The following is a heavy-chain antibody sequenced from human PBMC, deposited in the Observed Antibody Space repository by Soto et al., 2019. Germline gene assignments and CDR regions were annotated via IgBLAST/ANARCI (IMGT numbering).Heavy chain of an antibody. CDR1: GGTFSSYA. V-gene: IGHV1-69*13. D-gene: IGHD2-15*01. Sequence: SVKVYCKASGGTFSSYAISWVRQAPGQGLEWMGGIIPIFGTANYAQKFQGRVTITADESTSTAYMELSSLRSEDTAVYYCARDRHSGGGFFDYSHQGTLVTVSS. J-gene: IGHJ4*02. CDR2: IIPIFGTA. CDR3: ARDRHSGGGFFDY.